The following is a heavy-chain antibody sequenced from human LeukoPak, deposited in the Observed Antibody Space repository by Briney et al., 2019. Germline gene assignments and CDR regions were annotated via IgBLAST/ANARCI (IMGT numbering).Heavy chain of an antibody. CDR3: ARDGGSSSPLFY. D-gene: IGHD6-6*01. CDR1: GGSFSGYY. J-gene: IGHJ4*02. Sequence: SETLSLTCAVYGGSFSGYYWSWIRQPPGKGLEWIGYIYYSGSTNYNPSLKSRVTISVDTSKNQFSLKLSSVTAADTAVYYCARDGGSSSPLFYWGQGTLVTVSS. V-gene: IGHV4-59*01. CDR2: IYYSGST.